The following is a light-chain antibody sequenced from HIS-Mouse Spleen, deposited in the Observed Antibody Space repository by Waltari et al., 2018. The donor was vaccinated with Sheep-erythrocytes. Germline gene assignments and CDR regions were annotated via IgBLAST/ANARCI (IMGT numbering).Light chain of an antibody. V-gene: IGLV2-11*01. J-gene: IGLJ1*01. CDR1: SSDVGGYNY. CDR3: CSYAGSYNHV. Sequence: QSALTQPASVSGSPGQSITISCTGTSSDVGGYNYVSGYQQYPGKAPKLMIYDVSKRPSGVPDRFSGSKSGNTASLTISGLQAEDEADYYCCSYAGSYNHVFATGTKVTVL. CDR2: DVS.